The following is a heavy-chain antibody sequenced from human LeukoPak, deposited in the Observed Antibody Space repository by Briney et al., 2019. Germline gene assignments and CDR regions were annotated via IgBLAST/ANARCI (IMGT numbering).Heavy chain of an antibody. J-gene: IGHJ3*02. V-gene: IGHV3-23*01. CDR1: GFTFSSYA. D-gene: IGHD3-10*01. Sequence: GGSLRLSCAASGFTFSSYAMSWVRQAPGKGLEWVSAISGSGGSTYYADSVKGRFTISRDNSKNTLYPQMNSLRAEDTAVYYCAKDRSAGSYYKLEAFDIWGQGTMVTVSS. CDR3: AKDRSAGSYYKLEAFDI. CDR2: ISGSGGST.